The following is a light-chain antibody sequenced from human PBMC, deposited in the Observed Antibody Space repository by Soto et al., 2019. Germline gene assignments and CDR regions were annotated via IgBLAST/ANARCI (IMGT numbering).Light chain of an antibody. Sequence: IQMTQSPSSLSASVVDRVTITCRASQSISTYLIWYQQKPGKAPKLLIYATSSLQSGVPSRFSGSGSGTDFTFTISSLQPEDFATYYCQQGSTFPWTFGQGTKVDIK. V-gene: IGKV1-39*01. CDR2: ATS. CDR1: QSISTY. J-gene: IGKJ1*01. CDR3: QQGSTFPWT.